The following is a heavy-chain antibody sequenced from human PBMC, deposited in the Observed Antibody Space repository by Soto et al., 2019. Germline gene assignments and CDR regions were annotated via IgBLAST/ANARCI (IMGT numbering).Heavy chain of an antibody. CDR1: GGSFSGYY. CDR2: INHSGST. CDR3: ERARITMIRGNWFDP. D-gene: IGHD3-22*01. J-gene: IGHJ5*02. V-gene: IGHV4-34*01. Sequence: PSETLSLTCAVYGGSFSGYYWSWIRQPPGKGLEWIGEINHSGSTNYNPSLKSRVTISVDTSKNQFSLKLSSVTAADTAVYYCERARITMIRGNWFDPWGQGTLVTVSS.